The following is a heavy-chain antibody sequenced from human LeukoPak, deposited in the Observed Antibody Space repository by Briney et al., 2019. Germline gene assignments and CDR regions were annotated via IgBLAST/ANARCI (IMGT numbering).Heavy chain of an antibody. CDR2: ISSSGSTI. CDR1: GFTFSSYE. CDR3: ARDLILADSGGSSAHDY. J-gene: IGHJ4*02. V-gene: IGHV3-48*03. Sequence: GGSPRLSCAASGFTFSSYEMNWVRQAPGKGLEWVSYISSSGSTIYYADSVKGRFTISRDDAKNSLYLQMNSLRAEDTAVYFCARDLILADSGGSSAHDYWGQGTLVTVSS. D-gene: IGHD2-15*01.